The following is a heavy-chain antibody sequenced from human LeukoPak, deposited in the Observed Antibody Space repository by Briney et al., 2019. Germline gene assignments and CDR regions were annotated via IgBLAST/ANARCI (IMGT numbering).Heavy chain of an antibody. D-gene: IGHD5-18*01. Sequence: SETLSLTCTVSGGPISSYYWSWIRQPPGKGLEWIGYIYYSGSTNYNPSLKSRVTISVDTSKNQFSLKLSSVTAADTAVYYCARAVVGMVTSYYYMDVWGKGTTVTVSS. CDR1: GGPISSYY. CDR3: ARAVVGMVTSYYYMDV. J-gene: IGHJ6*03. CDR2: IYYSGST. V-gene: IGHV4-59*01.